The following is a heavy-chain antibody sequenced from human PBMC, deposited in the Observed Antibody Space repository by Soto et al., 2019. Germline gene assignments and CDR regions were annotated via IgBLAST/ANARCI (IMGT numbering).Heavy chain of an antibody. CDR2: IIPIFGTA. CDR1: GGTFSSYA. J-gene: IGHJ4*02. Sequence: SVKVSCKASGGTFSSYAISWVRQAPGQGLEWMGGIIPIFGTANYAQKFQGRVTITADESTSTAYMELSSLRSEDTAVYYCASPSPEYCRSNSCYARDYWGQGTLVTVSS. V-gene: IGHV1-69*13. D-gene: IGHD2-2*01. CDR3: ASPSPEYCRSNSCYARDY.